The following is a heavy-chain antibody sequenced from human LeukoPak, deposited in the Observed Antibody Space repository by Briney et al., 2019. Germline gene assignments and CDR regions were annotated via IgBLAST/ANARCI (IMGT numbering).Heavy chain of an antibody. CDR2: LAYDETFR. Sequence: GGSLRLSCSASGFTFSRYTMHWVRQAPGKGLEWVALLAYDETFRYYADSVKGRFTISRDTAETTLDLQMNSLTTEDTALYYCAREADGFDVWGQGTMVTVSS. CDR3: AREADGFDV. V-gene: IGHV3-30*01. CDR1: GFTFSRYT. J-gene: IGHJ3*01.